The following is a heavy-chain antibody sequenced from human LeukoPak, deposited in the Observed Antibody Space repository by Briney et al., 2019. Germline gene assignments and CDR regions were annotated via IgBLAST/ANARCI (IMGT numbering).Heavy chain of an antibody. J-gene: IGHJ5*02. CDR3: ARRLAAAGLNWFDP. Sequence: SETLSLTCTVSGGSISSYYWSWIRQPPGKGLEWIGYIYTSGSTNYNPSLKSRVTISVDTSKNQFSLKLSSVTAADTAVCYCARRLAAAGLNWFDPWGQGTLVTVSS. CDR2: IYTSGST. V-gene: IGHV4-4*09. CDR1: GGSISSYY. D-gene: IGHD6-13*01.